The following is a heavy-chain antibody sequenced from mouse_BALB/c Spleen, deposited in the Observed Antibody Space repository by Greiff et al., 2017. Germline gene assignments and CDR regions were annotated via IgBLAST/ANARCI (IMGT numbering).Heavy chain of an antibody. D-gene: IGHD2-14*01. CDR1: GYAFTNYL. J-gene: IGHJ4*01. CDR2: INPGSGGT. CDR3: ARREVRRGYAMDY. Sequence: QVQLQQPGAELVRPGTSVKVSCKASGYAFTNYLIEWVKQRPGQGLEWIGVINPGSGGTNYNEKFKGKATLTADKSSSTAYMQLSSLTSDDSAVYFCARREVRRGYAMDYWGQGTSVTVSS. V-gene: IGHV1-54*01.